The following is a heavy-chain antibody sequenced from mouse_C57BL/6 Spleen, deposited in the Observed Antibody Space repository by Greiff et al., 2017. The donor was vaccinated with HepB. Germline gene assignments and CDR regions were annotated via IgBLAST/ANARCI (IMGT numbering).Heavy chain of an antibody. CDR1: GFNIKNTY. CDR3: ALDSSGQYPY. CDR2: IDPANGNT. D-gene: IGHD3-2*02. Sequence: EVQLQESVAELVRPGASVKLSCTASGFNIKNTYMNWVKQRPEQGLEWIGRIDPANGNTKYAPKFQGKATITADTSSNTAYLQLSSLTSEDTAIYCCALDSSGQYPYWGQGTTLTVSS. J-gene: IGHJ2*01. V-gene: IGHV14-3*01.